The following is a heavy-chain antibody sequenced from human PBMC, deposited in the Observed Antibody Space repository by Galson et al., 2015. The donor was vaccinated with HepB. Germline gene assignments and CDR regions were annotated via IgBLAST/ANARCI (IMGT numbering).Heavy chain of an antibody. CDR1: GYTFTSYY. Sequence: SVKVSCKASGYTFTSYYMHWVRQAPGQGLEWMGIINPSGGSTSYAQKFQGRVTMTRDTSTSTVYMELSSLRSEDTAVYYCARAGYSSSWYGIEARNDAFDIWGQGTMVTVSS. D-gene: IGHD6-13*01. V-gene: IGHV1-46*01. CDR3: ARAGYSSSWYGIEARNDAFDI. J-gene: IGHJ3*02. CDR2: INPSGGST.